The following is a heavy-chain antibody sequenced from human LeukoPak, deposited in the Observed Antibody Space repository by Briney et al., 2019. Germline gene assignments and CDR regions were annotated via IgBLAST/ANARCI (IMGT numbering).Heavy chain of an antibody. D-gene: IGHD4-17*01. J-gene: IGHJ4*02. CDR3: ARGGSYGDYVHY. Sequence: PSQTLSLTCTVSGGSISNGDYYWSWIRQPPGKGLEWIGYIYYSGSTYYNPSLKSRVTISVDTSKNQFSLKLSSVTAADTAVYYCARGGSYGDYVHYWGQGTLVTVSS. CDR1: GGSISNGDYY. CDR2: IYYSGST. V-gene: IGHV4-30-4*01.